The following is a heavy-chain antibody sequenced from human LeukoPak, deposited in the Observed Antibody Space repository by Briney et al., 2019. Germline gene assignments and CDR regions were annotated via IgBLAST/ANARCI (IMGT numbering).Heavy chain of an antibody. J-gene: IGHJ3*02. D-gene: IGHD3-9*01. CDR2: IKRKTDGGTP. CDR3: TTDSDILTGYYRGAFDI. Sequence: PGESLRLSCAASGFTFSNAWMTWVRQTPGKGLEWVGRIKRKTDGGTPDYAAPVAGRFTISRDDSKNTLYLQMNSLKIEDTAVYYCTTDSDILTGYYRGAFDIWGQGTMVTVSP. CDR1: GFTFSNAW. V-gene: IGHV3-15*01.